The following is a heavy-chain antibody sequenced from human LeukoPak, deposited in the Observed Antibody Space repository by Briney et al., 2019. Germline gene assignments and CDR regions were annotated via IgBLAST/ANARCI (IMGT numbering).Heavy chain of an antibody. CDR2: FSGSGGST. Sequence: SGGSLRLSCAASGFTFSSYAMSWVRQAPGKGLEGVSAFSGSGGSTYYADSVKGRFTISRDNSKNTLYLQMNSLRAEDTAVYYCAKSRYFDWLPASLYYFDYWGQGTLVTVSS. CDR3: AKSRYFDWLPASLYYFDY. CDR1: GFTFSSYA. J-gene: IGHJ4*02. D-gene: IGHD3-9*01. V-gene: IGHV3-23*01.